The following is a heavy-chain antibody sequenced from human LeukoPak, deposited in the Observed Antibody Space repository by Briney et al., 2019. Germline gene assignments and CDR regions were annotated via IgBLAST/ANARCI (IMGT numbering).Heavy chain of an antibody. Sequence: GGSLRLSCAASGFTFSSYGMHWARQAPGKGLEWVAVIWYDGSNKYYADSVKGRFTISRDSSKNTLYLQMNSLRAEDTAVYYCAREVGGSSGYYYSYYYYGMDVWGQGTTVTVSS. J-gene: IGHJ6*02. D-gene: IGHD3-22*01. CDR1: GFTFSSYG. V-gene: IGHV3-33*01. CDR3: AREVGGSSGYYYSYYYYGMDV. CDR2: IWYDGSNK.